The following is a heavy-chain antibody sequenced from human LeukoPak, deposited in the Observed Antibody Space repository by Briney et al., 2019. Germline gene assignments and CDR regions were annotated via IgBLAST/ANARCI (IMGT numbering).Heavy chain of an antibody. CDR3: AREGRYGDYRVGYYYYYMDV. Sequence: ASVKVSCKASGYTFTSYGISWVRQAPGQGLEWMGWISGYNGNTNYAQKLQGRVTMTTDTSTSTAYMELRSLRSDDTAVYYCAREGRYGDYRVGYYYYYMDVWGKGTTVTVSS. J-gene: IGHJ6*03. CDR1: GYTFTSYG. V-gene: IGHV1-18*01. CDR2: ISGYNGNT. D-gene: IGHD4-17*01.